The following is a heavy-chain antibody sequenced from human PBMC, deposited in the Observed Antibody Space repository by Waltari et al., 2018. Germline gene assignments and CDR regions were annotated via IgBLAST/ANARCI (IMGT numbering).Heavy chain of an antibody. CDR3: ARDAPPVPAAN. CDR2: IYSGGST. D-gene: IGHD2-2*01. Sequence: EVRLVESGGGVIQPGGSLRRSCAAYGFTASSNYMTWVRQARGKGLEWVSVIYSGGSTYYADSVKGRFTISRDNSKNTLYLQMNSLRAEDTAVYYCARDAPPVPAANWGQGTLVTVSS. V-gene: IGHV3-53*01. J-gene: IGHJ4*02. CDR1: GFTASSNY.